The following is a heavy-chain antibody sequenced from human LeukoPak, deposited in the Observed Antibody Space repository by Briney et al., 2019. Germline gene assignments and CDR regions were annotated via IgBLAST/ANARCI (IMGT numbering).Heavy chain of an antibody. CDR2: MNPNSGNT. CDR1: GYTFSTYD. D-gene: IGHD3-22*01. V-gene: IGHV1-8*01. Sequence: ASVKVSCKASGYTFSTYDINWVRQAPGQGLEWMGWMNPNSGNTGYAQEFQGRVAMTRDTPISTAYMELRSLMSDDTAVYYCARGGTIYDTILEDPFDIWGQGTMVTVSS. CDR3: ARGGTIYDTILEDPFDI. J-gene: IGHJ3*02.